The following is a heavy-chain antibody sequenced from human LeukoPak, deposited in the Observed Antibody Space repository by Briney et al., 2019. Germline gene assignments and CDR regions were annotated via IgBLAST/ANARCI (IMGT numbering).Heavy chain of an antibody. CDR3: ARDATSPLKYYDFWSGYYTGAFDI. V-gene: IGHV4-59*01. CDR2: IYYSGST. CDR1: GGSISSYY. D-gene: IGHD3-3*01. Sequence: PSETLSLTCTVSGGSISSYYWSWIRQPPGKGLDWIGYIYYSGSTNYNPSLKSRVTISVDTSKNQFSLKLSSVTAADTAVYYCARDATSPLKYYDFWSGYYTGAFDIWGQGTMVTVSS. J-gene: IGHJ3*02.